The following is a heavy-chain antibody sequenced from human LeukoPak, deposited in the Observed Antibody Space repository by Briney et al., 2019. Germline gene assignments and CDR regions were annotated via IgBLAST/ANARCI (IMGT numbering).Heavy chain of an antibody. D-gene: IGHD3-22*01. CDR1: GGTFSSYA. J-gene: IGHJ4*02. CDR3: ARDYYDSSVLYY. CDR2: IIPIFGTA. Sequence: ASVKVSCKASGGTFSSYAISWVRQAPGQGLEWMGGIIPIFGTANYAQKFQGRVTITADKSTSTAYMELSSLRSEDTAVYYCARDYYDSSVLYYWGQGTLVTVSS. V-gene: IGHV1-69*06.